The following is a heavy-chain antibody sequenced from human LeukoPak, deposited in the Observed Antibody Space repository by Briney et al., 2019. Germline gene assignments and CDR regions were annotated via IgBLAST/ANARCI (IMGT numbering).Heavy chain of an antibody. Sequence: QPGGSLRLSCAASGFTFSSYAMSWVRQAPGKGPEWVSSISSGSDYTFYADSVKGRFTISRDNSKNTLYLQMNSLRAGDTAIYYCAKIGVIGNWYYDVWGRGTLVTVSS. CDR2: ISSGSDYT. CDR3: AKIGVIGNWYYDV. V-gene: IGHV3-23*01. CDR1: GFTFSSYA. J-gene: IGHJ2*01. D-gene: IGHD3-10*01.